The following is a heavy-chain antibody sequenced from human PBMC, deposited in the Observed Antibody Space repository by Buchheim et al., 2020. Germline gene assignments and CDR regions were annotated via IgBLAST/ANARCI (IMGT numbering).Heavy chain of an antibody. D-gene: IGHD6-19*01. CDR3: AKDKGKGIAVAGSDY. J-gene: IGHJ4*02. V-gene: IGHV3-23*01. CDR1: GFTFSSYA. Sequence: EVQLLESGGGLVQPGGSLRLSCAASGFTFSSYAMSWVRQAPGKGLEWVSAISGSGGSTYYADSVKGRVTISRDKSTNPPYLQMNSLRAEDTAVYYCAKDKGKGIAVAGSDYWGQGTL. CDR2: ISGSGGST.